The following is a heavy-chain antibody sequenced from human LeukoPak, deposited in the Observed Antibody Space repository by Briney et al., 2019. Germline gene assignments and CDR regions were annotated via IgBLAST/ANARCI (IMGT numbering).Heavy chain of an antibody. D-gene: IGHD3-3*01. CDR1: GFTFSSYW. J-gene: IGHJ4*02. CDR3: AKAAVLRFLEWSRKYYFDY. Sequence: PGGSLRLSCAASGFTFSSYWMSWVRQAPGKGLEWVANIKQDGSEKYYVDSVKGRFTISRDNSKNTLYLQMNSLRAEDTAVYYCAKAAVLRFLEWSRKYYFDYWGQGTLVTVSS. V-gene: IGHV3-7*03. CDR2: IKQDGSEK.